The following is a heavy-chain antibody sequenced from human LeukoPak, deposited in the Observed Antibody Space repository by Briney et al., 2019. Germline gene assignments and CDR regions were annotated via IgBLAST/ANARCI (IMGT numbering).Heavy chain of an antibody. J-gene: IGHJ4*02. D-gene: IGHD6-13*01. CDR3: ARVLSPPVAGIEFDY. CDR2: INHSGST. V-gene: IGHV4-34*01. CDR1: GGSFSGYY. Sequence: SETLSLTCAVYGGSFSGYYWSWIRQPPGKGLEWIGEINHSGSTNYNPSLKSRVTISVDTSKNQFSLQLSSVAAADTAVYYCARVLSPPVAGIEFDYWGQGTLVTVSS.